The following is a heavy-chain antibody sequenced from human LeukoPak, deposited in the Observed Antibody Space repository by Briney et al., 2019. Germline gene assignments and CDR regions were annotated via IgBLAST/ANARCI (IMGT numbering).Heavy chain of an antibody. J-gene: IGHJ4*02. CDR2: IIPIFGTA. CDR1: GGTFSSYA. Sequence: GASVKVSCKASGGTFSSYAISWVRQAPGQGLEWMGGIIPIFGTANYAQKFQGRVTITADESTSTAYMELSSLRSEDTAVYYCARAKTSTGMIGYWGQGTLVTVSS. CDR3: ARAKTSTGMIGY. D-gene: IGHD1-1*01. V-gene: IGHV1-69*01.